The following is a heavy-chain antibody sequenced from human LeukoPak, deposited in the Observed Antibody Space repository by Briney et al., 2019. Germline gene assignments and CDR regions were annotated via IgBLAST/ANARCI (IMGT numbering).Heavy chain of an antibody. D-gene: IGHD6-6*01. Sequence: PGGSLRLSCVASGFTFSSYAMSWVRQAPGKGLEWVANVKQDGSEKYYVDSVKGRFTISRVNAKNSLYLQMNSLRVEDTAVYYCATGRAAHLFDYWGQGTLVTVSS. J-gene: IGHJ4*02. CDR1: GFTFSSYA. CDR2: VKQDGSEK. CDR3: ATGRAAHLFDY. V-gene: IGHV3-7*01.